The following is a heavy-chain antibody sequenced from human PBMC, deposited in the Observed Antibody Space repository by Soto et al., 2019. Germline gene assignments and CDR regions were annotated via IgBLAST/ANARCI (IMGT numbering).Heavy chain of an antibody. CDR3: ARSPYSAFDGTRWFDP. CDR2: IYWTDDK. D-gene: IGHD4-4*01. V-gene: IGHV2-5*01. J-gene: IGHJ5*02. CDR1: GFSFASGVG. Sequence: QITLKESGPTLVNPTQTLTLTCTFSGFSFASGVGVGWIRQPPGKAPEWLALIYWTDDKRYSPSLRTRLTITKDHSKIQVVLTLTNMDPVDPATYYCARSPYSAFDGTRWFDPWGQETLVTVSS.